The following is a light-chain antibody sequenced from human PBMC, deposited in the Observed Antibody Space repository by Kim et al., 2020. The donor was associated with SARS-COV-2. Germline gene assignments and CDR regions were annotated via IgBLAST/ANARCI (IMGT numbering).Light chain of an antibody. V-gene: IGKV1-39*01. CDR2: AAS. CDR3: QQSYNTPRYT. Sequence: DIQMTQSPSSLSASVGDKVTITCRASQTISTFLNWYQHKPGKAPKLLIYAASSLYTGVPSRFSGTGSGTDFTLTINGLQPEDFATYYCQQSYNTPRYTFGQGPSWRS. CDR1: QTISTF. J-gene: IGKJ2*01.